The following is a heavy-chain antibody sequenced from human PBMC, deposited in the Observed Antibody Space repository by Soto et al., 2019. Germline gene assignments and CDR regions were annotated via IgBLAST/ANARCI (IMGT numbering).Heavy chain of an antibody. D-gene: IGHD3-10*01. Sequence: QVHLVQSGAEVKKPGASVKVSCKASGYSFTDYYMHWVRQAPGQGLEWMGWINTKTGGTNYAQRVQGRVTMTGDTSINTAYMELSRLRSDDTAVYYCAKLDFGGVLANWGQGALVTVSS. CDR2: INTKTGGT. V-gene: IGHV1-2*02. J-gene: IGHJ4*02. CDR1: GYSFTDYY. CDR3: AKLDFGGVLAN.